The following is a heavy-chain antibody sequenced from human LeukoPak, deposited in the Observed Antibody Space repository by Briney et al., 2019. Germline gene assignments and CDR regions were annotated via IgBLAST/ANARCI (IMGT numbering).Heavy chain of an antibody. CDR2: IRSKAYGGTA. CDR1: GFTFGDYA. CDR3: TRVSLYSLDY. V-gene: IGHV3-49*03. Sequence: GGSLRLSCTASGFTFGDYALSWFRQAPGKGLERVGFIRSKAYGGTAEYAASVKGRFTISRDDSKNIAYLQMNSLKTEDTAVYYCTRVSLYSLDYWGQGTLVTVSS. J-gene: IGHJ4*02. D-gene: IGHD2-21*01.